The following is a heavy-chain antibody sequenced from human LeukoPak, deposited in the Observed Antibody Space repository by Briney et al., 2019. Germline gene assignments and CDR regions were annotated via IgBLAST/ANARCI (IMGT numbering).Heavy chain of an antibody. CDR3: ARGIAAAGGLYFDY. Sequence: ASVKVSCKASGYTFTSYAMHWVRQAPGQRLEWMGWSNAGNGNTKYSQEFQGRVTITRDTSASTAYMELSSLRSEGMTVYYCARGIAAAGGLYFDYWGQGTLVTVSS. D-gene: IGHD6-13*01. V-gene: IGHV1-3*02. CDR1: GYTFTSYA. J-gene: IGHJ4*02. CDR2: SNAGNGNT.